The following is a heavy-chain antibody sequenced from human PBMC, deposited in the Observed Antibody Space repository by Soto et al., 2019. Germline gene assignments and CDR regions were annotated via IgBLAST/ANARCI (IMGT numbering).Heavy chain of an antibody. V-gene: IGHV3-11*01. Sequence: QVQLVESGGGLVKPGGSLRLSCAASGFTFSDNYMSWIRQAPGKGLEWVSYISSSGSTIYYADSVKGLFTISRDNPKNSLYPQMNSLRAEDTAVYYCARVEDWGSSLDYWGQGTLVTVSS. CDR3: ARVEDWGSSLDY. D-gene: IGHD7-27*01. CDR2: ISSSGSTI. J-gene: IGHJ4*02. CDR1: GFTFSDNY.